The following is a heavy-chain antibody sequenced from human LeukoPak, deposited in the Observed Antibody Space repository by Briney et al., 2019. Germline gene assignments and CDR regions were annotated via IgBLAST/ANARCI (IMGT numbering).Heavy chain of an antibody. CDR2: INHSGST. V-gene: IGHV4-34*01. Sequence: SETLSLTCAVYGGSFSGYYWSWIRQPPGKGLEWIGEINHSGSTNYNPSLKSRVTISVDTSKNQFSLKLSSVTAADTAVYYCARTAVGKVARGVFQHWGQGTLVTVSS. J-gene: IGHJ1*01. D-gene: IGHD3-10*01. CDR3: ARTAVGKVARGVFQH. CDR1: GGSFSGYY.